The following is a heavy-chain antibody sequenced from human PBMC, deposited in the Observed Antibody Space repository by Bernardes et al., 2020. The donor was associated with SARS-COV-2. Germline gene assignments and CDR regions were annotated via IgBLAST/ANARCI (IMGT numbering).Heavy chain of an antibody. J-gene: IGHJ4*02. D-gene: IGHD3-10*01. CDR2: INAGNGNT. Sequence: ASVKVSCKASGYTFTSYAMHWVRQAPGQRLEWMGWINAGNGNTKYSQKFQGRVTITRDTSASTAYMELSSLRSEDTAVYYCASTFMGEGYITMVRGVINPLDYWGQGTLVTVSS. CDR3: ASTFMGEGYITMVRGVINPLDY. V-gene: IGHV1-3*01. CDR1: GYTFTSYA.